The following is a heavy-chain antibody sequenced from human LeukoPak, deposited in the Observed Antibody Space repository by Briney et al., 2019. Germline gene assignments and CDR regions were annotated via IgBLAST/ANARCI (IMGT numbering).Heavy chain of an antibody. J-gene: IGHJ3*02. V-gene: IGHV5-51*01. CDR3: ATTLWSGADAFDI. Sequence: GESLKISCKGSGSRFTSYWIGWVRQMPGKGLEGMGIIYPGDSDTRYSPSFQGQVTISAHNSLSTAYLQWSSLKASDTAMYYCATTLWSGADAFDIWGQGTMVTVSS. CDR1: GSRFTSYW. D-gene: IGHD3-10*01. CDR2: IYPGDSDT.